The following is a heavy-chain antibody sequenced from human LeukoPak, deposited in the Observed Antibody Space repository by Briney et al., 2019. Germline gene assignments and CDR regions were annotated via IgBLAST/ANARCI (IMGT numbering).Heavy chain of an antibody. CDR3: SHSGKYDFWSGTF. CDR2: ITRKSYGGTT. V-gene: IGHV3-49*04. Sequence: GRSLRLSCTASGHTSDDYAVTWVRQAPGKGLEWVGFITRKSYGGTTEYAASVKGRFTISRDDSKSIAYLEMSSLKTEDTGVYYCSHSGKYDFWSGTFWGQGTLVIVSS. J-gene: IGHJ4*02. CDR1: GHTSDDYA. D-gene: IGHD3-3*01.